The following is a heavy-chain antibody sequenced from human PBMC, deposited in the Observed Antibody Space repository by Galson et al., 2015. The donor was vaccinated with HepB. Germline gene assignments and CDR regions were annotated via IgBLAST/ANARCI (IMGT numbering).Heavy chain of an antibody. CDR2: ISAYTGIA. V-gene: IGHV1-18*01. D-gene: IGHD2-8*01. Sequence: SVKVSCKASGHIFVSYGLSWVRQAPGQGLEWMGWISAYTGIANSAQKFRGRVSMTTDTSTSTAYMELRNLRSDDTAVYYCARGTEGYCTNGICSPHLMDVWGKGTTVTVSS. CDR3: ARGTEGYCTNGICSPHLMDV. J-gene: IGHJ6*03. CDR1: GHIFVSYG.